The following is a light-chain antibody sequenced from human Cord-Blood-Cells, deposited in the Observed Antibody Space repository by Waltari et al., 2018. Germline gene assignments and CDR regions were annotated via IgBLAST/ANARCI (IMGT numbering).Light chain of an antibody. J-gene: IGLJ1*01. Sequence: QSALTQPASVSGSPGQSITISCTGTRSDVGGYNYVSWYQQHPGKAPKLMSYDVSNRPSGVSNRFSGSKSGNTASLTISGLQAEDEADYYCSSYTSSSTYVFGTGTKVTVL. CDR2: DVS. CDR1: RSDVGGYNY. CDR3: SSYTSSSTYV. V-gene: IGLV2-14*01.